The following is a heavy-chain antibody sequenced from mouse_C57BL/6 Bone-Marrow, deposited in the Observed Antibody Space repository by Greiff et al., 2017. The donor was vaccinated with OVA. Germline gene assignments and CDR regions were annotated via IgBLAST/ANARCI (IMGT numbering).Heavy chain of an antibody. CDR2: IYPRSGNT. D-gene: IGHD6-1*01. V-gene: IGHV1-81*01. J-gene: IGHJ3*01. CDR3: ARGNECDGGVFAY. Sequence: QVQLQQSGAELVRPGASVKLSCKASGYTFTSYGISWVKQSPGQGLEWIGEIYPRSGNTYYNEKFKGKATLTADTSSSTAYLELRTLTSEDSAVDFCARGNECDGGVFAYWGQGTLVTVSA. CDR1: GYTFTSYG.